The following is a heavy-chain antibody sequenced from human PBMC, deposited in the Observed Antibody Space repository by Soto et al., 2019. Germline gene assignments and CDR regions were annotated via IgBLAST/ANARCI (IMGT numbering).Heavy chain of an antibody. J-gene: IGHJ6*03. D-gene: IGHD6-6*01. V-gene: IGHV1-2*04. CDR2: INPNSGGT. Sequence: ASVKVSCKASGYTFTGYYMHWVRQAPGQGLEWMGWINPNSGGTNYAQKFQGWVTMTRDTSISTAYMELSRLRSDDTAVYYCARGGKISSSSVQYYYYYMDVWGKGTTVTVSS. CDR3: ARGGKISSSSVQYYYYYMDV. CDR1: GYTFTGYY.